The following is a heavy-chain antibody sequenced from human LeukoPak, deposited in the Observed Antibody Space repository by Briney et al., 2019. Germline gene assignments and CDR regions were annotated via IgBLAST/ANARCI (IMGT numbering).Heavy chain of an antibody. CDR3: AGGIDGYNLVDY. D-gene: IGHD5-24*01. CDR1: GGTFSSYA. CDR2: IIPIFGTA. V-gene: IGHV1-69*05. Sequence: SVKVSCKASGGTFSSYAISWVRQAPGQGLEWMGGIIPIFGTANYAQKFQGRVTITTDGSTSTAYMELSSLRSEDTAVYYCAGGIDGYNLVDYWGQGTLVTVSS. J-gene: IGHJ4*02.